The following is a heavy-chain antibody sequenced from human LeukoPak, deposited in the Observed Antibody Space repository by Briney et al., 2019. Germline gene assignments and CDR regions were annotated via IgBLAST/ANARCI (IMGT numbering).Heavy chain of an antibody. CDR2: IYSSGST. CDR3: ARRPTGDPKFDY. V-gene: IGHV4-59*08. J-gene: IGHJ4*02. CDR1: GGSISNYF. Sequence: PSETLSLTCSVSGGSISNYFWTWIRQPPGKGLEWIGYIYSSGSTYYNPSLKSRVTISVDTSKNRFSLKLSTVTAADTAEYYCARRPTGDPKFDYWGQGTLVTVSS. D-gene: IGHD7-27*01.